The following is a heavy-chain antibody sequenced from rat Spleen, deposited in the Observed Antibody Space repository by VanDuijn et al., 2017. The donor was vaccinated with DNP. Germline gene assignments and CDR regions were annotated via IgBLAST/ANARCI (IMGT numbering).Heavy chain of an antibody. CDR1: RFTFSDYG. CDR3: ARHRGVGARYFDF. CDR2: ITNSGGRT. Sequence: EVQLVESGGGLVQPGRSLKLSCAASRFTFSDYGMAWVRQAPTRGLEWVASITNSGGRTYYRDSVKGRFTISRDNAKSTLYLQMNSLRSEDMATYYCARHRGVGARYFDFWGPGTMVTVSS. V-gene: IGHV5S13*01. D-gene: IGHD5-1*01. J-gene: IGHJ1*01.